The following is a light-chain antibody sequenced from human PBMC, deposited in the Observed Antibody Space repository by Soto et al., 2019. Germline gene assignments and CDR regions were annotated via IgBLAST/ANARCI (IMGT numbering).Light chain of an antibody. CDR3: QPRGNWPPSIT. CDR2: DAA. V-gene: IGKV3-11*01. CDR1: QSVSSN. Sequence: EIVLTQAPATLSLSPGERTTLSCRTIQSVSSNLDWYQQKPGQAPRLLIHDAASRATGTPARFSGSGFGTDFTLTISSIEPEDFAVYYCQPRGNWPPSITFGQGTRLEIK. J-gene: IGKJ5*01.